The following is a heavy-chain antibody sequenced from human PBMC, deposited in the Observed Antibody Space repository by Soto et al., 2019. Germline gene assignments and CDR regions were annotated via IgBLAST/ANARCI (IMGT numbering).Heavy chain of an antibody. J-gene: IGHJ4*02. V-gene: IGHV4-31*03. Sequence: SETLSFTCTVSGVSISSGGYYWTWIRQHPQKGLEWIGHIYYSGSTYYNPSLKSRVTVSVDTSKNQFSLKLSSVTAADTAVYYCAREYYYDSSGFDYWGQGTLVTVSS. D-gene: IGHD3-22*01. CDR1: GVSISSGGYY. CDR2: IYYSGST. CDR3: AREYYYDSSGFDY.